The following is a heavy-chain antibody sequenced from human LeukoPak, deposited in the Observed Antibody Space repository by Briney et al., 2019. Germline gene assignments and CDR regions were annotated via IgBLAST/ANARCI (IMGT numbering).Heavy chain of an antibody. CDR1: GFTFSGYE. CDR2: ISNSGNII. Sequence: PGGSLRLSCAASGFTFSGYEMNWVRQAPGKGLEWVSYISNSGNIIYYADSVKGRFTISRDNAKNSLYLQMNSLRAEDTAIYYCARVAVHGTGWYPSTSDYWGQGTLVTVSS. J-gene: IGHJ4*02. D-gene: IGHD6-19*01. CDR3: ARVAVHGTGWYPSTSDY. V-gene: IGHV3-48*03.